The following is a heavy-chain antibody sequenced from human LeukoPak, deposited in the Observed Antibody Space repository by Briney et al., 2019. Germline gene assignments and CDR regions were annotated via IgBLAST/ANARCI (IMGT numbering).Heavy chain of an antibody. CDR2: IWYDGSNK. V-gene: IGHV3-33*01. CDR1: GFTFSSYG. CDR3: ARDRNYGMDV. J-gene: IGHJ6*02. Sequence: GGSLRLSCAASGFTFSSYGMHWVRQAPGKGRVGVAVIWYDGSNKYYADSVKGRFTISRDNSKNTLYLQMNSLRAEDTAVYYCARDRNYGMDVWGQGTTVTVSS.